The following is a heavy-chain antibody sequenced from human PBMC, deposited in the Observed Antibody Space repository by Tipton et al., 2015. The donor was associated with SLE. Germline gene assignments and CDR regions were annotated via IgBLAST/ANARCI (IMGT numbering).Heavy chain of an antibody. V-gene: IGHV4-59*08. CDR1: GGSFSGYY. Sequence: TLSLTCAVYGGSFSGYYWSWIRQPPGKGLEWIGYIYYSGSTNYNPSLKSRVTISVGTSKNQFSLKLSSVTAADTAVYYCARRLTRYSGYDYFDYWGQGTLVTVSS. CDR3: ARRLTRYSGYDYFDY. CDR2: IYYSGST. J-gene: IGHJ4*02. D-gene: IGHD5-12*01.